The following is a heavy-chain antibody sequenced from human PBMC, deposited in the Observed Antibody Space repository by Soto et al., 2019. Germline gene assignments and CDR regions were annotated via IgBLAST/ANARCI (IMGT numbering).Heavy chain of an antibody. D-gene: IGHD5-18*01. CDR2: IYYSGST. Sequence: PSETLSLTCTVSGGSISSSSYYWGWIRQPPGKGLEWIGSIYYSGSTYYNPSLKSRVTISVDTSKNQFSLKLSSVTAADTAVYHCASPYGYDYWGQGTLVTVSS. J-gene: IGHJ4*02. V-gene: IGHV4-39*01. CDR1: GGSISSSSYY. CDR3: ASPYGYDY.